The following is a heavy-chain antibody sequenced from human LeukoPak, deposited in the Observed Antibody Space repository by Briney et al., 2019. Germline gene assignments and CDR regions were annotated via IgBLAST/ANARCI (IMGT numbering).Heavy chain of an antibody. CDR2: IIPIFGTA. J-gene: IGHJ6*03. CDR1: GGTFSSYA. D-gene: IGHD5-18*01. CDR3: ARGIPGVDTAKSYYYYMDV. Sequence: GASVKVSCKASGGTFSSYAISWVRQAPGQGLEWMGGIIPIFGTANYAQKFQGRVTITTDESTSTAYMELSSLRSEDTAVYYCARGIPGVDTAKSYYYYMDVWGKGTTVTVSS. V-gene: IGHV1-69*05.